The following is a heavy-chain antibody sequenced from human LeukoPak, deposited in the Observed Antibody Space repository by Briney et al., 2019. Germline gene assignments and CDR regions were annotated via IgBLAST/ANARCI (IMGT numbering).Heavy chain of an antibody. CDR2: ISSDGGGT. Sequence: GGSLRLSCAASEFRFSSYAMHWVRQAPGKGLQYVSAISSDGGGTYYADSVKGRFTISRDNSKNTLSLEMTSLRVEDTAVYYCVKGFTYSRDVFEYWGQGTLVTVSS. CDR3: VKGFTYSRDVFEY. CDR1: EFRFSSYA. J-gene: IGHJ4*02. D-gene: IGHD5-18*01. V-gene: IGHV3-64D*06.